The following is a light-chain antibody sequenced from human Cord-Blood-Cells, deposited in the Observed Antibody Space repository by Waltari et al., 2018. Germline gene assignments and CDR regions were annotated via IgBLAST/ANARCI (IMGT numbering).Light chain of an antibody. CDR3: QQYYSTPYS. Sequence: DIVMTKSPDSLAVSLGERATIHCQYSQSVLYSSNNKNYLAWYQQKPGQPPKLLIYWASTRESGVPDRFSGSGSGTDFTLTISSLQAEDVAVYYCQQYYSTPYSFGQGTKLEIK. CDR1: QSVLYSSNNKNY. V-gene: IGKV4-1*01. J-gene: IGKJ2*03. CDR2: WAS.